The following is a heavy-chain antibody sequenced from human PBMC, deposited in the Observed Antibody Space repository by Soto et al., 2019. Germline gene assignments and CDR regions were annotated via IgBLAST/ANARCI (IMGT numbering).Heavy chain of an antibody. CDR3: ARDMDTTYGMDV. CDR1: GGSISSYY. CDR2: IYYSGST. Sequence: QVQLQESGPGLVKPSETLSLTCTVSGGSISSYYWSWIRQPPGKGLEWIGYIYYSGSTKYNPSLKSRVTISGDTSKNQFSLKLSAVTAADTAVYYCARDMDTTYGMDVWGQGTTVTVSS. J-gene: IGHJ6*02. D-gene: IGHD5-18*01. V-gene: IGHV4-59*01.